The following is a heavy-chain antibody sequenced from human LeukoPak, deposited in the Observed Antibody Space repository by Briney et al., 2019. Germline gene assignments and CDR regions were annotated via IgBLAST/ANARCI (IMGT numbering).Heavy chain of an antibody. V-gene: IGHV3-53*01. J-gene: IGHJ4*02. Sequence: PGGSLTLSCAASGFTVSSNYMSWIRQAPGKGLEWVSVIYSGGSTYYADSVKGRFTISRDNSKNTLYLRMNSLRAEDTAVYYCARARYYDILTGYFFDYWGQGTLVTVSS. D-gene: IGHD3-9*01. CDR2: IYSGGST. CDR3: ARARYYDILTGYFFDY. CDR1: GFTVSSNY.